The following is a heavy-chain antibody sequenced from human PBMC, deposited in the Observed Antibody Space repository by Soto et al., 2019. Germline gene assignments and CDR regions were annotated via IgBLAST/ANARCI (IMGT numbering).Heavy chain of an antibody. CDR3: VHRVLRTLYGIVTTTALYLDQ. V-gene: IGHV2-5*02. D-gene: IGHD2-15*01. CDR1: GFSLTTSGVG. J-gene: IGHJ4*02. Sequence: QITLKESGPTLVKPTQTLTLTCTFSGFSLTTSGVGVGWIRQTPGRAPEWLALIYWDGDERYSPSLKSRLTITKDASRIQAVRTLVNMDPVDTATYYCVHRVLRTLYGIVTTTALYLDQWGQGALVTVPS. CDR2: IYWDGDE.